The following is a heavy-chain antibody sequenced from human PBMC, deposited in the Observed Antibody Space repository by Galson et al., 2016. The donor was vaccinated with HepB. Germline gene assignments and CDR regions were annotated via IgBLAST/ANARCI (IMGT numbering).Heavy chain of an antibody. CDR3: TRGDVYDYGDFYNDY. V-gene: IGHV3-73*01. CDR1: GFTFSGSA. J-gene: IGHJ4*02. CDR2: IRSKANSYAT. Sequence: SLRLSCAASGFTFSGSAMHWVRQASGKGLEWVGRIRSKANSYATAYAASVKGRFTISRDDSKNTAYLQMNSLKTEDTAVYYCTRGDVYDYGDFYNDYWGQGTLVTVSP. D-gene: IGHD4-17*01.